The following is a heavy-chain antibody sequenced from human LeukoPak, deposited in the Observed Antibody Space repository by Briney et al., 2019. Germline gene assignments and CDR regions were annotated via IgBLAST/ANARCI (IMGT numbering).Heavy chain of an antibody. J-gene: IGHJ6*04. CDR2: IIPIFGTA. CDR3: ARDQRGSMVRGVIGYYYGMDV. Sequence: ASVKVSCKASGGTFSSYAISWVRQAPGQGLEWMGGIIPIFGTANYAQKFKGRVTITADKSTSTAYMELSSLRSEDTAVYYCARDQRGSMVRGVIGYYYGMDVWGKGTTVTVSS. CDR1: GGTFSSYA. D-gene: IGHD3-10*01. V-gene: IGHV1-69*06.